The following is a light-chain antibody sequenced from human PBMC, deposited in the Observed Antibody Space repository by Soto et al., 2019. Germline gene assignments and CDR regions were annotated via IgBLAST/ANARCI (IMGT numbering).Light chain of an antibody. CDR3: CSYAGSSTYV. CDR1: SRDVGIYNR. Sequence: QSGLTQPASGSGPPGQSITISCTGTSRDVGIYNRVSWYQLHPGKVPKLIIYEDTKRPSGISSRFSGSESGITAFLTISGLQAEDEADYYCCSYAGSSTYVFGTGTKVTGL. CDR2: EDT. J-gene: IGLJ1*01. V-gene: IGLV2-23*01.